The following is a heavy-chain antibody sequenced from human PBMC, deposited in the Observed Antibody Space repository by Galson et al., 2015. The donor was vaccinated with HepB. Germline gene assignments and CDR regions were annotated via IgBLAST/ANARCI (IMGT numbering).Heavy chain of an antibody. V-gene: IGHV4-39*01. CDR1: GGSISSSSYY. Sequence: ETLSLTCTVSGGSISSSSYYWGWIRQPPGKGLEWIGSIYYSGSTYYNPSLKSRVTISVDTSKNQFSLKPISVTAADTAVYYCARLDIVVVPAAIPNWYFDLWSRGTLVTVSS. J-gene: IGHJ2*01. CDR2: IYYSGST. D-gene: IGHD2-2*01. CDR3: ARLDIVVVPAAIPNWYFDL.